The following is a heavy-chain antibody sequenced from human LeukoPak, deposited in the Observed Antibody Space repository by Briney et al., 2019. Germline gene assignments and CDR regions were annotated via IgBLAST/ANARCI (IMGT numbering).Heavy chain of an antibody. D-gene: IGHD3-22*01. Sequence: SETLSLTCAVSGDSISSSNWWSWVRQSPGKGLEWIAEIHHSGSTNCNPSLKSRVTISVDKSKNQFSLQLSSVTAADTAVYYCARDPGYYDSSGYYPGYWGQGTLVTVSS. J-gene: IGHJ4*02. V-gene: IGHV4-4*02. CDR1: GDSISSSNW. CDR3: ARDPGYYDSSGYYPGY. CDR2: IHHSGST.